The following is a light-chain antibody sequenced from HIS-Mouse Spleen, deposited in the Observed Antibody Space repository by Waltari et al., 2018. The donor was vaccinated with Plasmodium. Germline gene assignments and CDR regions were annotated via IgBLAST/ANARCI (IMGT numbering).Light chain of an antibody. Sequence: SYELPQPPSVSLSPGRTASIPCSGYKLVYNYACWYQHKTCKSPVLCNYQDSKRPSGIPERFSVSNSGNTATLTISGTQAMDEADYYCQAWDSSTVVFGGGTKLTVL. CDR1: KLVYNY. J-gene: IGLJ2*01. CDR2: QDS. V-gene: IGLV3-1*01. CDR3: QAWDSSTVV.